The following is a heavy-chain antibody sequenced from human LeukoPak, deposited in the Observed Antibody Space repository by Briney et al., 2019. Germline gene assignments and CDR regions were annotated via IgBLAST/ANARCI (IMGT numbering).Heavy chain of an antibody. V-gene: IGHV1-18*01. D-gene: IGHD2-15*01. CDR2: ISAYNGNT. CDR1: GYTFTSYG. Sequence: GASVKVSCKASGYTFTSYGISWVRQAPGQGLEWMGWISAYNGNTNYAQKLQGKVTITTDTSTSTAYMELRSLRSDDTAVYYCARVHCSGGSCYPSRHFQHWGQGTLVTVSS. CDR3: ARVHCSGGSCYPSRHFQH. J-gene: IGHJ1*01.